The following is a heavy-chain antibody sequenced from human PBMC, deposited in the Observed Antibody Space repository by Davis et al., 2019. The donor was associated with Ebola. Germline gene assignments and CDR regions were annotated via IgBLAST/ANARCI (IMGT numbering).Heavy chain of an antibody. J-gene: IGHJ4*02. CDR1: GFTFSSYW. Sequence: GESLKISCAASGFTFSSYWMSWVRQAPGKGLEWVANIKQDGSEKYYADSVKGRFTISRDNSKNTLYLQMNSLRAEDTAVYYCAKSIVGATSSWGQGTLVTVSS. CDR3: AKSIVGATSS. CDR2: IKQDGSEK. V-gene: IGHV3-7*01. D-gene: IGHD1-26*01.